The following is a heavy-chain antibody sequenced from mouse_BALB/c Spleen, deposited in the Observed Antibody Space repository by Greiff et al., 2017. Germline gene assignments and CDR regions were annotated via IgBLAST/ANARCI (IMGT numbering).Heavy chain of an antibody. Sequence: DVKLVESGGGLVKPGGSLKLSCAASGFTFSSYAMSWVRQTPEKRLEWVASISSGGSTYYPDSVKGRFTISRDNARNILYLQMSSLRSEDTAMYYCAREGPLYYGNSHLDYWGQGTTLTVSA. V-gene: IGHV5-6-5*01. J-gene: IGHJ2*01. CDR3: AREGPLYYGNSHLDY. D-gene: IGHD1-1*01. CDR1: GFTFSSYA. CDR2: ISSGGST.